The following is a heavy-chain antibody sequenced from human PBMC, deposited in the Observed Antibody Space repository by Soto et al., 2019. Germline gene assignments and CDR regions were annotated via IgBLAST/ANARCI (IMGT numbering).Heavy chain of an antibody. J-gene: IGHJ6*02. CDR2: IWYDGSNK. CDR3: ARVSAPYYYGSGSYSGVYYYGMDV. CDR1: GFTFSSYG. V-gene: IGHV3-33*01. Sequence: GGSLRLSCAASGFTFSSYGMHWVRQAPGKGLEWVAVIWYDGSNKYYADSVKGRFTISRDNSKNTLYLQMNSLRAEDTALYYCARVSAPYYYGSGSYSGVYYYGMDVWGQGTTVTVSS. D-gene: IGHD3-10*01.